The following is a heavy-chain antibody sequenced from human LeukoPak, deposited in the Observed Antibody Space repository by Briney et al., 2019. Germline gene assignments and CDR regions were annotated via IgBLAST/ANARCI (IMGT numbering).Heavy chain of an antibody. CDR1: GFTFSSYA. CDR2: ISSSSSYI. Sequence: GSLRLSCSASGFTFSSYAMSWVRQAPGKGLEWVSSISSSSSYIYYADSVKGRFTISRDNAKNSLYLQMNSLRAEDTAVYYCARGERGYYGSGSYPRDWGQGTLATVSS. D-gene: IGHD3-10*01. V-gene: IGHV3-21*04. CDR3: ARGERGYYGSGSYPRD. J-gene: IGHJ4*02.